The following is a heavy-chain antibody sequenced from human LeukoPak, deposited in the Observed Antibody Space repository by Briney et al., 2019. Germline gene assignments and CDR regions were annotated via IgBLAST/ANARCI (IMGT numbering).Heavy chain of an antibody. V-gene: IGHV3-33*08. CDR2: IFYDGSKK. CDR3: ARSLGETTFDW. Sequence: GGSLRLSCATSGFTFSSYWMSWVRQAPGKGLEWVSVIFYDGSKKYYADCVKGRFTISRDNSKNVVYLQMDSLRAEDTAFYYCARSLGETTFDWWGQGTLVTVPS. J-gene: IGHJ4*02. D-gene: IGHD3-16*01. CDR1: GFTFSSYW.